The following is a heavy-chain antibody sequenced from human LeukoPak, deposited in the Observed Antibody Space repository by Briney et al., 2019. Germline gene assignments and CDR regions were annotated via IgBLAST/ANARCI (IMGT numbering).Heavy chain of an antibody. CDR3: ARDLSVGSYYDDYFDY. V-gene: IGHV3-53*01. J-gene: IGHJ4*02. CDR2: IYSGGST. Sequence: GGSLRLSCAASGFTVSSNYMSWVRQAPGKGLEWVSVIYSGGSTYYADSVKGRFTISRDDSKNTLYLQMNSLRAEDTAVYYCARDLSVGSYYDDYFDYWGQGTLVTVSS. CDR1: GFTVSSNY. D-gene: IGHD1-26*01.